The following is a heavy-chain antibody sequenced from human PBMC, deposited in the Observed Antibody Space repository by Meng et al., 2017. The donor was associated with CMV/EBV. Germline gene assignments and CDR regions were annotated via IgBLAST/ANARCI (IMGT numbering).Heavy chain of an antibody. J-gene: IGHJ5*02. V-gene: IGHV4-39*07. Sequence: GSLRLSCIVSGGSISSSNCYWGWIRQPPGKGLEWIGSMYYSGSTYSGSTYYNPSLKSRVTISVDTSKNQFSLKLNSVTVADTAVYYCARLQEITTTTGYNWFDPWGQGTLVTVSS. CDR2: MYYSGSTYSGST. CDR1: GGSISSSNCY. D-gene: IGHD5-24*01. CDR3: ARLQEITTTTGYNWFDP.